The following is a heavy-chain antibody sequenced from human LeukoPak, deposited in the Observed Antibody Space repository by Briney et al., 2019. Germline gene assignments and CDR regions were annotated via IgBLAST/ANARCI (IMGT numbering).Heavy chain of an antibody. CDR3: ARGGGHLPSR. CDR1: GFTFSAYT. V-gene: IGHV3-21*01. J-gene: IGHJ4*02. CDR2: ISRGGSYI. D-gene: IGHD3-16*01. Sequence: GGSLRLSCAASGFTFSAYTTKWVRQAPGKGLEGVASISRGGSYIFYADPLQGRFTISRDNAKNSLYLQMNSLRVEDTAVYYCARGGGHLPSRWGQGTLVTVSS.